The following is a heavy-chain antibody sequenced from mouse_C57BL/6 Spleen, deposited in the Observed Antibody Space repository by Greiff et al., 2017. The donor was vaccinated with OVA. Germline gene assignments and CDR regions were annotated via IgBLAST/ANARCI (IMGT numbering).Heavy chain of an antibody. CDR3: ARGYYGSSHFDY. J-gene: IGHJ2*01. CDR1: GFTFSDYY. D-gene: IGHD1-1*01. CDR2: INYDGSST. V-gene: IGHV5-16*01. Sequence: EVQRVESEGGLVQPGSSMKLSCTASGFTFSDYYMAWVRQVPEKGLEWVANINYDGSSTYYLDSLKSRFIISRDNAKNILYLQMSSLKSEDTATYYCARGYYGSSHFDYWGQGTTLTVSS.